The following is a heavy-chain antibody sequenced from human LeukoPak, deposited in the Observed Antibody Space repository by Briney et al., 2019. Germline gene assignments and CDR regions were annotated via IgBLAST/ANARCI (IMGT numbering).Heavy chain of an antibody. CDR3: ARDVRGCSGGSCYAIYRSSYYYYGMDV. V-gene: IGHV3-53*01. CDR2: IYSGGST. CDR1: GFSFSRYW. Sequence: GGSLRLSCAASGFSFSRYWMSWVRQAPGKGLEWVSVIYSGGSTYYADSVKGRFTISRDNSKNTLYLQMNSLRAEDTAVYYCARDVRGCSGGSCYAIYRSSYYYYGMDVWGQGTTVTVSS. J-gene: IGHJ6*02. D-gene: IGHD2-15*01.